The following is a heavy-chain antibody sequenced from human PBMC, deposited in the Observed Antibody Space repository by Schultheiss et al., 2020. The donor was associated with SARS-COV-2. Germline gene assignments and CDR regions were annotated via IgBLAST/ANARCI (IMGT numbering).Heavy chain of an antibody. D-gene: IGHD3-22*01. Sequence: SETLSLTCVVSGGSISNYNWWNWVRQSPGKGLEWIGRIHLSGTTNYNPSLKSRITISIDKSKSQFSLKLSSVTAADTAVYYCARVGYYYDSSGAYNWFDPWGQGTLVTVSS. CDR1: GGSISNYNW. J-gene: IGHJ5*02. CDR2: IHLSGTT. V-gene: IGHV4-4*02. CDR3: ARVGYYYDSSGAYNWFDP.